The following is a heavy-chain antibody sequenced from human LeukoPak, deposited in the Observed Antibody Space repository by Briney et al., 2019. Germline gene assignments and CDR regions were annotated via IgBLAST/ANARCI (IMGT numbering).Heavy chain of an antibody. V-gene: IGHV3-23*01. J-gene: IGHJ4*02. Sequence: GGSLRLSCAASGFTFSDYSMSWVRQAPGKGLEWVSGISGRGDTTYYAPSVKGRFTMSRDNSKSTVYLEMNSLTAEDTAVYSCAKQGYSSSWYYLGFWGQGTLVTVSS. D-gene: IGHD6-13*01. CDR2: ISGRGDTT. CDR3: AKQGYSSSWYYLGF. CDR1: GFTFSDYS.